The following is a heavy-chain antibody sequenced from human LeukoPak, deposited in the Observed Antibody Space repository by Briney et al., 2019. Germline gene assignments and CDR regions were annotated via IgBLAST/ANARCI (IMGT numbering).Heavy chain of an antibody. D-gene: IGHD3-22*01. CDR2: ISSSSSTI. V-gene: IGHV3-48*04. CDR3: ARVGGYDSSGHYGMDV. J-gene: IGHJ6*02. Sequence: GGSLRLSCAASGFTFSSYSMNWVRQAPGKGLEWVSYISSSSSTIYYADSVKGRFTISRDNAKNSLYLQMNSLRVEDTAVYYCARVGGYDSSGHYGMDVWGQGTTVTVSS. CDR1: GFTFSSYS.